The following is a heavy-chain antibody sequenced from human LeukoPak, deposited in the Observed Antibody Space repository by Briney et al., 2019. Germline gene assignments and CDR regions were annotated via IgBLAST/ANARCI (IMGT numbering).Heavy chain of an antibody. CDR1: GFTFSSYA. CDR2: ISGSGGTT. V-gene: IGHV3-23*01. D-gene: IGHD5-18*01. CDR3: AKIPVRRTALVTMDY. Sequence: GGSLRLSCAASGFTFSSYAMSWVRQAPGKRLEWVSSISGSGGTTYYADSVKGRFTISRDNSKNTLYLQMNSLRAEDTAVYYCAKIPVRRTALVTMDYWGQGTLVTVSS. J-gene: IGHJ4*02.